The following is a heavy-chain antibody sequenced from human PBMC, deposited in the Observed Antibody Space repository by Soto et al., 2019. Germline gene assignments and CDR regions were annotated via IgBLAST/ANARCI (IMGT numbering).Heavy chain of an antibody. D-gene: IGHD4-17*01. Sequence: EVQLVESGGGLVQPGGSLRLSCAASGFTVSSNYMSWVRQAPGKGLEWVSVIYSGGSTYYADSVKGRFTISRDNSKNTLYHQMNSLRAEDTAVYYCARDIPRYGAGKGKGYYYYYMDVCGKGTTVTVSS. V-gene: IGHV3-66*01. CDR2: IYSGGST. CDR3: ARDIPRYGAGKGKGYYYYYMDV. J-gene: IGHJ6*03. CDR1: GFTVSSNY.